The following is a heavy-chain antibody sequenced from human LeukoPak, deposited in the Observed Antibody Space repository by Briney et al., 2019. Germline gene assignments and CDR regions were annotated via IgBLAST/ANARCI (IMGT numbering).Heavy chain of an antibody. J-gene: IGHJ4*02. CDR3: AKCHRMSIVVVVAATDY. Sequence: PSQTLSLTCTVSGGSISSGSYYWSWIRQPAGKGLEWIGRIYTSGSTNYNPSLKSRVTISVDTSKNQFSLKLSSVTAADTAVYYCAKCHRMSIVVVVAATDYWGQGTLVTVSS. V-gene: IGHV4-61*02. CDR2: IYTSGST. CDR1: GGSISSGSYY. D-gene: IGHD2-15*01.